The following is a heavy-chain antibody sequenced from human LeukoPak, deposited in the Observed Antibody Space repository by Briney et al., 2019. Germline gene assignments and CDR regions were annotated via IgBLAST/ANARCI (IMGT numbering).Heavy chain of an antibody. J-gene: IGHJ4*02. V-gene: IGHV3-7*03. CDR1: GFIFSSYW. CDR3: AKPVTVSSPFDY. D-gene: IGHD3-10*01. CDR2: VNPDGNEK. Sequence: GGSLRLSCAASGFIFSSYWMSWVRQAPGKGLEWVAKVNPDGNEKYYVDSVRGRFTISRDNSKNTLYLQMNSLRAEDTAVYYCAKPVTVSSPFDYWGQGTLVSVSS.